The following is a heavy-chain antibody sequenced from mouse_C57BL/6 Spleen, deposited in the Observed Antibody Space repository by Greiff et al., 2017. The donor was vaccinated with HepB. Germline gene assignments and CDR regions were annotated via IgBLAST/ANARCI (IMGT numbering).Heavy chain of an antibody. V-gene: IGHV1-22*01. Sequence: EVQLQQSGPELVKPGASVKMSCKASGYTFTDYNMHWVKQSHGKSLEWIGDINPNNGGTRYNQKFKGKATLTVNKSSSTAYMELRSLTSDDSAVYYCARYDYVYFDYWGQGTTLTVSS. J-gene: IGHJ2*01. CDR1: GYTFTDYN. CDR3: ARYDYVYFDY. CDR2: INPNNGGT. D-gene: IGHD2-4*01.